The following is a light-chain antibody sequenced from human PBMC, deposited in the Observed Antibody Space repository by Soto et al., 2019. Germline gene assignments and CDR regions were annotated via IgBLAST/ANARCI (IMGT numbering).Light chain of an antibody. CDR1: ESVSRY. CDR2: DAS. Sequence: EIVLTQSPASLSLSPGERATLSCRASESVSRYLAWYQQKPGQAPRLLIYDASNRATGIPARFSGSGTGTDFTLTISSLEPEDFAVYYWQQRSNWPRTFGQGTKVEV. CDR3: QQRSNWPRT. J-gene: IGKJ1*01. V-gene: IGKV3-11*01.